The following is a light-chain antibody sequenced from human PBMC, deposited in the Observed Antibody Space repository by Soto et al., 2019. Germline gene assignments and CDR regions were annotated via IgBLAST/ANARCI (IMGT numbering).Light chain of an antibody. CDR3: SSYAGSNPFMV. Sequence: QSALTQPPSASGSPGQSVTISCTGTSSDVGGYNYVSWYQQHPGKAPKLMIYEVSKRPSGVPDRFSGSKSGNTASLTVSGLQAEDEADYYCSSYAGSNPFMVFGTGTKLTVL. CDR1: SSDVGGYNY. CDR2: EVS. V-gene: IGLV2-8*01. J-gene: IGLJ1*01.